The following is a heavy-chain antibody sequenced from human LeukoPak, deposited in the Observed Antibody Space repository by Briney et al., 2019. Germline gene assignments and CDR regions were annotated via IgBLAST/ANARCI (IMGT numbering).Heavy chain of an antibody. Sequence: PGGSLRLSCAASGFPFSSAWMSWVRQAPGKGLEWVGRIKSRTDGGTTDHAAPVKGRFTISRDDSENTVYLQMNSLKTEDTAVYYCTTNTAPLTWGQGTLVTVSS. CDR1: GFPFSSAW. CDR2: IKSRTDGGTT. V-gene: IGHV3-15*01. D-gene: IGHD2/OR15-2a*01. CDR3: TTNTAPLT. J-gene: IGHJ4*02.